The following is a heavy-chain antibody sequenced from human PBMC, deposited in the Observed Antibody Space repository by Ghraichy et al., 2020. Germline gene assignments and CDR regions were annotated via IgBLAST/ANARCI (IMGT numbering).Heavy chain of an antibody. J-gene: IGHJ4*02. V-gene: IGHV1-18*01. CDR3: VRDRLSTRGMFDY. CDR1: GYIFTNFG. Sequence: ASVKVSCKASGYIFTNFGISWVRQAPGQGLEWMGWISAYNGNTNYAQQLQGRLTMTTDTSTTTAYMELRSLRSDDTAVYYCVRDRLSTRGMFDYWGQGTLVTVSS. D-gene: IGHD2-2*01. CDR2: ISAYNGNT.